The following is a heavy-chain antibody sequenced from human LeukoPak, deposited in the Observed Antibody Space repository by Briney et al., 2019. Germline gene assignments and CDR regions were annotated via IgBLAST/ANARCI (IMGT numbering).Heavy chain of an antibody. Sequence: GGSLRLSCAASGFTFRSYAMSWVRQAPGKGLEWVSVISGSGGSTYYADSVKGRFTISRDNSKNTLYLQMNSLRAEDTAVYYCAKDGGIAAAGTYYYYYMDVWGKGTTVTISS. V-gene: IGHV3-23*01. J-gene: IGHJ6*03. D-gene: IGHD6-13*01. CDR1: GFTFRSYA. CDR3: AKDGGIAAAGTYYYYYMDV. CDR2: ISGSGGST.